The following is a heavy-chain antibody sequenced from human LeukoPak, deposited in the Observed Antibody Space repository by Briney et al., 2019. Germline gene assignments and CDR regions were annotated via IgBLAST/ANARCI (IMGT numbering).Heavy chain of an antibody. CDR1: GFTFGSPW. J-gene: IGHJ4*02. Sequence: GGSLRLSCAASGFTFGSPWMHWVRQAPGKGLVWVSRTNSDGSATAYADSVKGRFTISRDNAENTLYLQMNSLRAEDTAVYYCARGTAGYHSSYFDYWGQGTLVTVSS. V-gene: IGHV3-74*01. CDR3: ARGTAGYHSSYFDY. D-gene: IGHD3-16*02. CDR2: TNSDGSAT.